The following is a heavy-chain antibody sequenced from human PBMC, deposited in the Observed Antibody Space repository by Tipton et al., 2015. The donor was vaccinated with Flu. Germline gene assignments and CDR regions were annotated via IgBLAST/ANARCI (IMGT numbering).Heavy chain of an antibody. J-gene: IGHJ4*02. Sequence: TLSLTCAVYGGSFSGYYWSWIRQPPGKGLEWIGEIKHSGSTNYNPSLKSRVTISVDTSKNQFSLKLSSVTAADAAVYYCARVGSAAAGTNWGQGTLVTVSS. CDR1: GGSFSGYY. CDR3: ARVGSAAAGTN. V-gene: IGHV4-34*01. CDR2: IKHSGST. D-gene: IGHD6-13*01.